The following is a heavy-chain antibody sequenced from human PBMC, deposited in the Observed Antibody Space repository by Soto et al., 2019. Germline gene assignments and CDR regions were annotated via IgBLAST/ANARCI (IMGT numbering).Heavy chain of an antibody. V-gene: IGHV6-1*01. CDR3: AGTSSLQWYYMDV. D-gene: IGHD1-7*01. CDR2: TYYRSRWYN. Sequence: PSQTLSLTCALSGDSASSNSAAWNWIRQSKSRGLEWLGRTYYRSRWYNDYAVSVRSRITVSPETSNNHFSLHLNSMTSEYSAVYYCAGTSSLQWYYMDVWDKGSTVTVSS. CDR1: GDSASSNSAA. J-gene: IGHJ6*03.